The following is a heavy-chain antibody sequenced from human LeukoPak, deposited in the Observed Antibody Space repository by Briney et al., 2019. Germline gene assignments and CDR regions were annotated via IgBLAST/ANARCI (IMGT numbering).Heavy chain of an antibody. Sequence: GGSLRLSCTVSGFTFSSYWMTWVRQAPGKGLEWVANIRQDESEKYYVDSVKGRFTISRDNAKNSLYLQMNSLRAEDTAVYYCARDSGSAYYYGSGTHYYDAFDFWGRGTTVTVSS. CDR1: GFTFSSYW. CDR2: IRQDESEK. CDR3: ARDSGSAYYYGSGTHYYDAFDF. D-gene: IGHD3-10*01. J-gene: IGHJ3*01. V-gene: IGHV3-7*01.